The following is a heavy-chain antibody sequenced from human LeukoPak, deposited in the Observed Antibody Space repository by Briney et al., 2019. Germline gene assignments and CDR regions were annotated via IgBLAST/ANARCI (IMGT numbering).Heavy chain of an antibody. CDR3: ARDLYYYDSSGYI. CDR2: IWYDGSNK. CDR1: GFTFSSYG. D-gene: IGHD3-22*01. Sequence: GGSLRLSCAASGFTFSSYGMHWVRQAPGKGLEWVAVIWYDGSNKYYVDSVKGRFTISRDNSKNTLYLQMNSLRAEDTAVYYCARDLYYYDSSGYIWGQGTMVTVSS. J-gene: IGHJ3*02. V-gene: IGHV3-33*01.